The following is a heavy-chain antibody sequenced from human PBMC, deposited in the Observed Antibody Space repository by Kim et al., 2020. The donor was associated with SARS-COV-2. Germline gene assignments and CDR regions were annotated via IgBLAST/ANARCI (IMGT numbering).Heavy chain of an antibody. Sequence: SETLPLTCTVSGGSVSSGSYYWSWIRQPPGKGLEWIGYIYYSGSTNYNPSLKSRVTISVDTSKNQFSLKLSSVTAADTAVYYCAREDYYGSGSSYWGQETLVTVSS. V-gene: IGHV4-61*01. CDR1: GGSVSSGSYY. D-gene: IGHD3-10*01. J-gene: IGHJ4*02. CDR2: IYYSGST. CDR3: AREDYYGSGSSY.